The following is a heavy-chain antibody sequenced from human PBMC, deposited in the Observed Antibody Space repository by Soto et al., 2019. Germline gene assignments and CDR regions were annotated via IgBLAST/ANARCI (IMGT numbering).Heavy chain of an antibody. V-gene: IGHV3-23*01. D-gene: IGHD3-22*01. J-gene: IGHJ4*02. Sequence: LRLSCAASGFTFSSYAMSWVRQAPGKGLEWVSAISGSGGSTDYADSVKGRFTISRDNSKNTLYLQMNSLRAGDTAVYYCAKPRREYYYDSSGYYYWGQGTLVTVSS. CDR2: ISGSGGST. CDR1: GFTFSSYA. CDR3: AKPRREYYYDSSGYYY.